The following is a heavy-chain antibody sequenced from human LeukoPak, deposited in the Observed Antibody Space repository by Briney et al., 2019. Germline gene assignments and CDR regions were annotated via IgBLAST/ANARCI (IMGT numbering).Heavy chain of an antibody. V-gene: IGHV1-46*01. CDR1: GYTFTSYY. CDR3: ARGLRGDADAFDI. D-gene: IGHD2-21*02. J-gene: IGHJ3*02. CDR2: INPSGGST. Sequence: ASVKVSCKASGYTFTSYYMHWVRQAPGQGLEWMGIINPSGGSTSYAQKFQGRVTITRNTSISTAYMELSSLRSEDTAVYYCARGLRGDADAFDIWGRGTMVTVSS.